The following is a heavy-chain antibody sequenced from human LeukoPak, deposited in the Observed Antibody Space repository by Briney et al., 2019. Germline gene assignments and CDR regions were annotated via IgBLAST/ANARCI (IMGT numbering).Heavy chain of an antibody. J-gene: IGHJ4*02. V-gene: IGHV3-30*02. CDR3: AKEDYDSSGPGPFDY. D-gene: IGHD3-22*01. CDR2: IRYDGSNK. CDR1: GFTFSSYG. Sequence: GGSLRLSCAASGFTFSSYGMHWVRQAPGRGLEWVAFIRYDGSNKYYADSVKGRFTISRDNSKNTLYLQMNSLRAEGTAVYYCAKEDYDSSGPGPFDYWGQGTLVTVSS.